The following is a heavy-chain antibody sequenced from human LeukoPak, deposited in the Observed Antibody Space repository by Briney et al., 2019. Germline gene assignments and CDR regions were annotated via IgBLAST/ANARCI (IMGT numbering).Heavy chain of an antibody. J-gene: IGHJ3*02. CDR1: GYTFNRYG. CDR3: ARVPVLLWFGEPADAFGI. V-gene: IGHV1-2*02. CDR2: IDPNSGGT. D-gene: IGHD3-10*01. Sequence: ASVKVSCKAFGYTFNRYGVSWVRQAPGQGLEWMGWIDPNSGGTNYAQKFQGRVTMTRDTSISTAYMELSRLRSDDTAVYYCARVPVLLWFGEPADAFGIWGQGTMVTVSS.